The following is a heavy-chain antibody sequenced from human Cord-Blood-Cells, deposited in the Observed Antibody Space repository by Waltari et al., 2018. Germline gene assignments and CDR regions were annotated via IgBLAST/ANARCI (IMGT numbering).Heavy chain of an antibody. Sequence: QVQLVPAGDEGRPPGSSVKVPCRDSGSTSRTHDITWLRQATGQGLEWMGWMNPNSGNTGYAQKFQGRVTITRNTSISTAYMELSSLRSEDTAVYYCSRGGPSKVYDYWGQGTLVTVSS. V-gene: IGHV1-8*03. J-gene: IGHJ4*02. CDR3: SRGGPSKVYDY. CDR1: GSTSRTHD. CDR2: MNPNSGNT.